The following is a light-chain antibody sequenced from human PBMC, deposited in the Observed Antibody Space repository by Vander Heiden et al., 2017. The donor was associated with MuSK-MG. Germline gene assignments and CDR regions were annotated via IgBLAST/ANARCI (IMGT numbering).Light chain of an antibody. Sequence: QAGLTQPPSVSKGLRQTATLTCTGNTNNVGYEGAAWLQHHQGHPPKLLFYSNNNRPSTISERFFATRSGNTASRTISGLQPEDEADYYCSSWDRSLSALVLGGGTRLTVL. CDR1: TNNVGYEG. J-gene: IGLJ2*01. V-gene: IGLV10-54*04. CDR3: SSWDRSLSALV. CDR2: SNN.